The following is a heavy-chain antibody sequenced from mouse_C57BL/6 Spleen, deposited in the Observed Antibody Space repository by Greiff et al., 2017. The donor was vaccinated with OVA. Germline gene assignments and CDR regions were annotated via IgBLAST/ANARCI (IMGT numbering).Heavy chain of an antibody. CDR2: IYPGDGDT. J-gene: IGHJ4*01. CDR3: AGEWGRSDAMDY. Sequence: QVQLQQSGPELVKPGASVKISCKASGYAFSSSWMNWVKQRPGQGLEWIGRIYPGDGDTNYNGKFKGKATLTADKSSSTAYMQLSSLTSEDSAVYYCAGEWGRSDAMDYWGQGTSVTVSS. V-gene: IGHV1-82*01. D-gene: IGHD1-3*01. CDR1: GYAFSSSW.